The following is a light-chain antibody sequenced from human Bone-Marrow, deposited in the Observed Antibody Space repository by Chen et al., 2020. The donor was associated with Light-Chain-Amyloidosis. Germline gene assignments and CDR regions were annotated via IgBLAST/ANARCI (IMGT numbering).Light chain of an antibody. Sequence: QSALTQPPSASGSPGQSVTISCTGTSSDVVGYNYVSWYQQHPGKAPKLMIYEVSKRPSGVPDRFSGSKSGSTASLTVSGLQAEDEADYYCSSYTASSFYVFGTATTVTVL. CDR2: EVS. CDR1: SSDVVGYNY. V-gene: IGLV2-8*01. J-gene: IGLJ1*01. CDR3: SSYTASSFYV.